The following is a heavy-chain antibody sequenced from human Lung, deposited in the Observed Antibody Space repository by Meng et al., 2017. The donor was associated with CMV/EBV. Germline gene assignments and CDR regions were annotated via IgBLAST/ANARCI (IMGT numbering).Heavy chain of an antibody. D-gene: IGHD3-22*01. CDR2: ISSSSSTI. CDR3: ARVRTYFDHSGYLDY. CDR1: GFTFSTYS. Sequence: ESXKISXVGSGFTFSTYSMIWVRQAPGQGLELVSYISSSSSTIYYGDSVKGRFTISRDNARNSIYLQMNSLRPEDTAVYYCARVRTYFDHSGYLDYWGREXLVTVSS. J-gene: IGHJ4*02. V-gene: IGHV3-48*04.